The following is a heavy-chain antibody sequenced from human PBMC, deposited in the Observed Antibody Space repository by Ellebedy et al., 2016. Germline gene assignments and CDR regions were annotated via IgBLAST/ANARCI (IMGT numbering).Heavy chain of an antibody. J-gene: IGHJ5*02. Sequence: GSLRLSCAASGFTVSSNYMSWVRQAPGKGLEWIGSIYYSGSTYYNPSLKSRVTISVDTSKNQFSLKLSSVTAADTAVYYCARARYCSGGSCYSAVTVNWFDPWGQGTLVTVSS. V-gene: IGHV4-59*05. CDR3: ARARYCSGGSCYSAVTVNWFDP. CDR1: GFTVSSNY. D-gene: IGHD2-15*01. CDR2: IYYSGST.